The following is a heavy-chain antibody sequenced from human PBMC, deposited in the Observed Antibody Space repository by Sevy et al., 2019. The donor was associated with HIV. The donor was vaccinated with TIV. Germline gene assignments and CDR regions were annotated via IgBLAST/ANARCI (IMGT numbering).Heavy chain of an antibody. CDR1: GFTFSSYD. D-gene: IGHD5-12*01. CDR3: ARSCGYSDNGMDV. Sequence: GGSLRLSCAASGFTFSSYDMHWVRQVTGKGLEWVSVIGSSGDPYYPGSVKGRFTISRENAKNSVYLQMNCLRAGDTAVYYCARSCGYSDNGMDVWGQGTTVTVSS. CDR2: IGSSGDP. J-gene: IGHJ6*02. V-gene: IGHV3-13*05.